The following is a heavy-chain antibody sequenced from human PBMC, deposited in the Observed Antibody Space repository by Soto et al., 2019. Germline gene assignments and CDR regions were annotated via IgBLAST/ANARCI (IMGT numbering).Heavy chain of an antibody. Sequence: EVQLVESGGGLVQPGGSLKLSCAASGFSFSGFEMQWVRQASGKGLEWVGRMRSKANSYATAYGASVKGRFTVSRDDSKNTVYLQMSSLQTEDTAIYYCTRYLFHYTVDYGMDVWGQGTTVTVSS. V-gene: IGHV3-73*02. D-gene: IGHD4-4*01. CDR2: MRSKANSYAT. CDR3: TRYLFHYTVDYGMDV. J-gene: IGHJ6*02. CDR1: GFSFSGFE.